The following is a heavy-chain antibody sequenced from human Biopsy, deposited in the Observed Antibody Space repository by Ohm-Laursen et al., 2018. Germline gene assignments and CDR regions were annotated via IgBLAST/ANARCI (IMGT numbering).Heavy chain of an antibody. CDR2: ISWNSDDI. D-gene: IGHD4-17*01. CDR1: GFTFVDYA. CDR3: AKDLGLNYSDRFLFYYGMDV. J-gene: IGHJ6*02. V-gene: IGHV3-9*01. Sequence: SLRLSCTASGFTFVDYAMHWVRQVPGKGLEWVSGISWNSDDIGYADSVKGRFTISRDNARNALHLQMNSLRTEDTALYYCAKDLGLNYSDRFLFYYGMDVWGRGTTATVSS.